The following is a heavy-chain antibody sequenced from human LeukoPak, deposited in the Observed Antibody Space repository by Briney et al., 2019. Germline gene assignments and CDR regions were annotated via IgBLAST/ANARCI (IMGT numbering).Heavy chain of an antibody. J-gene: IGHJ6*02. CDR3: ARDKRLGMVTGMDV. D-gene: IGHD2-21*02. V-gene: IGHV4-59*01. CDR1: VGSISSNY. CDR2: IYYSGST. Sequence: SETLSLTCSVSVGSISSNYWSRMRQPPGKGLEWIGYIYYSGSTNYNPSLKSRVTISVDTSKNQFSLKLSSVTAADTAVYYCARDKRLGMVTGMDVWGQGTTVTVSS.